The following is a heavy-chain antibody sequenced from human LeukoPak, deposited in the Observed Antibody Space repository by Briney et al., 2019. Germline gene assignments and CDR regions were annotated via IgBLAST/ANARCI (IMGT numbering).Heavy chain of an antibody. CDR2: IYYSGST. Sequence: PSETLSLTCTVSGGSISSSSYYWGWIRQPPGKGLEWIGSIYYSGSTYYNPSLKSRVTISVDTSKNQFSLKLSSVTAADTAVYYCARHPPRLNNWFDPWGQGTLVTVSS. CDR3: ARHPPRLNNWFDP. J-gene: IGHJ5*02. CDR1: GGSISSSSYY. V-gene: IGHV4-39*01. D-gene: IGHD3-22*01.